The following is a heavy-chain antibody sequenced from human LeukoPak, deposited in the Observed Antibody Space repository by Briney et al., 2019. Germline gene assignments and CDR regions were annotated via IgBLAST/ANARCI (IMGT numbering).Heavy chain of an antibody. CDR3: ARGGSLRLSYYYYYGMDV. D-gene: IGHD4-17*01. J-gene: IGHJ6*02. CDR1: GYTFTSYD. CDR2: MNPNSGNT. Sequence: ASVKVSCKASGYTFTSYDINWVRQATGQGLEWMGWMNPNSGNTGYAQKFQGRVTMTRNTSISTAYMELSSLRSEDTAVYYCARGGSLRLSYYYYYGMDVWGQGTTVTVSS. V-gene: IGHV1-8*01.